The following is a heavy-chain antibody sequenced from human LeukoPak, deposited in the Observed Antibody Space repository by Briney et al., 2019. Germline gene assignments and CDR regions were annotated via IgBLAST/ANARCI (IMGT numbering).Heavy chain of an antibody. Sequence: GASVKVSCKASGYSFTGYYMHWVRQAPGQGLERMGRINPNSGGTNYAQKFQDRVTMTRDTSSSTAYMELSRLRSDDTAVYYCARSDNADYWGQGTLVTVSS. D-gene: IGHD1-14*01. CDR3: ARSDNADY. CDR1: GYSFTGYY. J-gene: IGHJ4*02. CDR2: INPNSGGT. V-gene: IGHV1-2*06.